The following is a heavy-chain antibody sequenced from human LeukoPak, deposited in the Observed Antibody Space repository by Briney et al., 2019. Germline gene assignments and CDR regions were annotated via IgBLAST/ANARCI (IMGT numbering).Heavy chain of an antibody. V-gene: IGHV1-69*05. CDR3: ARVGQGYCDSYGFYYFEY. Sequence: SVKVSCKASGGTFSSYGISWVRQAPGQGLQWMGRIIPMFGTADYAQKFQGRVTITTDESTSTVYMELSSLRSEDTAVYYCARVGQGYCDSYGFYYFEYWGQGTLVTVSS. D-gene: IGHD3-22*01. J-gene: IGHJ4*02. CDR2: IIPMFGTA. CDR1: GGTFSSYG.